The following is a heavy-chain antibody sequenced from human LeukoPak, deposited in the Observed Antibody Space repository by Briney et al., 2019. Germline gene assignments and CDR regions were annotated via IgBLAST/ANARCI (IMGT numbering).Heavy chain of an antibody. V-gene: IGHV3-30*03. CDR1: GFTFSSYG. Sequence: GGSLRLSCAASGFTFSSYGMHWVRQAPGKGLEWVAVISYDGSNKYYADSVKGRFTISRDNAKNSLYLQMNSLRAEDTAVYYCARAAGEMATIRYWGQGTLVTVSS. CDR2: ISYDGSNK. CDR3: ARAAGEMATIRY. J-gene: IGHJ4*02. D-gene: IGHD5-24*01.